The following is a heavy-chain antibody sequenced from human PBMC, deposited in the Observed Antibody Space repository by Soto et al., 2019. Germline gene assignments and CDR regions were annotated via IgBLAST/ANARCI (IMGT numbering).Heavy chain of an antibody. D-gene: IGHD1-26*01. CDR2: ISGSGFKK. Sequence: PGWSLRLSCAASGFTFENFGMGWVRQAPGKGLEWISSISGSGFKKYYADSVKGRFTISRDNSKSTVYLELNNLSAEDTAVYHCAKNQGVELVPLATVDWFDPWGQGSVVTVSS. V-gene: IGHV3-23*01. CDR1: GFTFENFG. CDR3: AKNQGVELVPLATVDWFDP. J-gene: IGHJ5*02.